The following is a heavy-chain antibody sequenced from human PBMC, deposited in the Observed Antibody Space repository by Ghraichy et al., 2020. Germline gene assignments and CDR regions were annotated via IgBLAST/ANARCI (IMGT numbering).Heavy chain of an antibody. J-gene: IGHJ3*01. Sequence: SETLSLTCAVYGGSFSGYYWSWIRQLPGKGLEWIGEINHSGSTNYNPSLKSRVTISVDTSKNQFSLKLSSVTAADTAVYYCARGKYGSGSYEGWGQGTMVTVSS. CDR2: INHSGST. CDR3: ARGKYGSGSYEG. CDR1: GGSFSGYY. D-gene: IGHD3-10*01. V-gene: IGHV4-34*01.